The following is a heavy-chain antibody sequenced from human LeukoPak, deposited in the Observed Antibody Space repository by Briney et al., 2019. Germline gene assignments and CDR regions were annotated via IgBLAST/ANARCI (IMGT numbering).Heavy chain of an antibody. D-gene: IGHD3-16*02. J-gene: IGHJ3*02. CDR1: GGTFSSYA. CDR2: IIPIFGTA. V-gene: IGHV1-69*06. CDR3: ARVYDITFGGVIVRLGAFDI. Sequence: ASVKVSCKASGGTFSSYAISWVRQAPGQGLEWMGGIIPIFGTANYAQKFQGRVTITADKSTSTAYMELSSLRAEDTAVYYCARVYDITFGGVIVRLGAFDIWGQGTMVTVSS.